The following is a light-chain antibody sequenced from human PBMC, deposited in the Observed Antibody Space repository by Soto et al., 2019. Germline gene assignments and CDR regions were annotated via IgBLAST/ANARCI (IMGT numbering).Light chain of an antibody. CDR2: GAS. Sequence: EIVMTQSPATLSVSPGERATLSCRASQSISNNLAWYQQKPGQAPRLLIYGASTRATGIPASFSGSGSGTEFTLSISSLQSEDFAFYYCQQYNNWPKTFGRGTKVEIK. CDR1: QSISNN. J-gene: IGKJ1*01. V-gene: IGKV3-15*01. CDR3: QQYNNWPKT.